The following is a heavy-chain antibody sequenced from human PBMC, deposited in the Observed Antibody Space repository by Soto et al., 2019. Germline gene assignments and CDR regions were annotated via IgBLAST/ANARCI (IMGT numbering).Heavy chain of an antibody. D-gene: IGHD3-10*01. CDR1: GGSISSGGYS. CDR3: ARMPLGWFGESFGFDY. Sequence: QLQLQESGSGLVKPSQTLSLTCAVSGGSISSGGYSWSWIRQPPGKGLEWIGYIYHSGSTYYNPSLKSRVTISVDRSKNQFSLKLSSVTAADTAVYYCARMPLGWFGESFGFDYWGQGTLVTVSS. J-gene: IGHJ4*02. V-gene: IGHV4-30-2*01. CDR2: IYHSGST.